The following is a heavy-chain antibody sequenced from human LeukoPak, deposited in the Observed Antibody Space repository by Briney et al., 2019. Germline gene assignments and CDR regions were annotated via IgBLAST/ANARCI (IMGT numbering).Heavy chain of an antibody. CDR1: GFTFSTYT. J-gene: IGHJ4*02. CDR2: ITDSSSYI. D-gene: IGHD3-10*01. Sequence: GGSLRLSCAASGFTFSTYTMNWVRQAPGKGLERVSCITDSSSYIYYADSEKGRFTISRDNAKNSLYLQMNSLRAGDTAVYYCARSDGSGSPDYWGQGTLVTVSS. V-gene: IGHV3-21*01. CDR3: ARSDGSGSPDY.